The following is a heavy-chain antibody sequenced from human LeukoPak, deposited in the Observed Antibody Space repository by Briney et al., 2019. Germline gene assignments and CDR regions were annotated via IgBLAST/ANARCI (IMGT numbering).Heavy chain of an antibody. Sequence: TGGSLRLSCAASGFTFSSYAMSWVRQAPGKGLEWVSGISGSGPYTFYTDSVKGRFTTSRDSSKNTLYLQMNSLRAEDTALYYCAKHGYCSGISCFFDFWGQGTLVTVSS. J-gene: IGHJ4*02. CDR3: AKHGYCSGISCFFDF. V-gene: IGHV3-23*01. D-gene: IGHD2-2*03. CDR1: GFTFSSYA. CDR2: ISGSGPYT.